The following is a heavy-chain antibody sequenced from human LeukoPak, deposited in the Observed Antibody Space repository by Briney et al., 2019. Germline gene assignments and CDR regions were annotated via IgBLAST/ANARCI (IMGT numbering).Heavy chain of an antibody. Sequence: SETLSLTCAVYGGSFSGYYWSWIRQPPGKGLEWIGEINHSGSTNYNPSLKSRVTISVDTSKNQFSLKLSSVTAADTAVYYCARGPVRQQLRTLYYHYGMDVWGQGTTVTVSS. D-gene: IGHD6-13*01. CDR3: ARGPVRQQLRTLYYHYGMDV. J-gene: IGHJ6*02. CDR1: GGSFSGYY. CDR2: INHSGST. V-gene: IGHV4-34*01.